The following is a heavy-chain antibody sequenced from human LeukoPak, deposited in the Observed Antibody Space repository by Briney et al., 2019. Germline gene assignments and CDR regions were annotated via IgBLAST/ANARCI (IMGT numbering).Heavy chain of an antibody. Sequence: GGSLRLSCAVSGITLSNYGMHRVRQAPGKGLEWVAVIWYDGSNKYYADSVKGRFTISRDNSKNTLYLQMNSLRAEDTAVYYCARETQYSGSHLALDYWGQGTLVTVSS. V-gene: IGHV3-33*08. J-gene: IGHJ4*02. CDR1: GITLSNYG. CDR2: IWYDGSNK. CDR3: ARETQYSGSHLALDY. D-gene: IGHD1-26*01.